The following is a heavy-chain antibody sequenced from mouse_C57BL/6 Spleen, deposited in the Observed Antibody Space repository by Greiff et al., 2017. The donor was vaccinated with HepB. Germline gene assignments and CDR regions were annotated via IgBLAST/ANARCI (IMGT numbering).Heavy chain of an antibody. V-gene: IGHV1-42*01. J-gene: IGHJ4*01. Sequence: EVQLQQSGPELVKPGASVKISCKASGYSFTGYYMNWVKQSPEKSLEWIGEINPRTGGTTYNQKFKAKATLTVDKSSSTAYMQLKSLTSEDSAVYYCARNYGNYPAMDYWGQGTSVTVSS. D-gene: IGHD2-1*01. CDR2: INPRTGGT. CDR1: GYSFTGYY. CDR3: ARNYGNYPAMDY.